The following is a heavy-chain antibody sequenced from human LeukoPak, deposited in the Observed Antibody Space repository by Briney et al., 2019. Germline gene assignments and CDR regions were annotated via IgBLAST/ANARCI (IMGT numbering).Heavy chain of an antibody. CDR2: INPNSGGT. CDR3: ARSHDSGDPYYFDS. Sequence: ASLKVSCKASGYTFTGYYMNWVRQAPGQELEWMGWINPNSGGTNYAQKFQGRDTMTRDTSISTAYMEVSRVRDDDTAVYYCARSHDSGDPYYFDSWGQGTLVTVSS. CDR1: GYTFTGYY. V-gene: IGHV1-2*02. J-gene: IGHJ4*02. D-gene: IGHD4-17*01.